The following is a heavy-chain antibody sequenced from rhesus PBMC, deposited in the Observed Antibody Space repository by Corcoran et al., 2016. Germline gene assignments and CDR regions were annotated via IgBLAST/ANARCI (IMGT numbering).Heavy chain of an antibody. Sequence: QLQLQESGPGLVKPSETLSLTCAVSGGSISSNYWSWIRQPPGKGLEWIGRISGSGGRTDYNPSLQSRVTISTDTSKNQFSLKLSSVTAADTAVYYCARSWGSRYYFDYWDQGVLVTVSS. V-gene: IGHV4-173*01. CDR2: ISGSGGRT. CDR1: GGSISSNY. J-gene: IGHJ4*01. D-gene: IGHD4-29*01. CDR3: ARSWGSRYYFDY.